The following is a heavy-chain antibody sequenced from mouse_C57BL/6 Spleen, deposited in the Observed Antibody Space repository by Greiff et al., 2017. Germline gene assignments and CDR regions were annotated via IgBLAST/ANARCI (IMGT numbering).Heavy chain of an antibody. Sequence: DVKLVESGGGLVKPGGSLKLSCAASGFTFSSYTMSWVRQTPEKRLEWVATISGGGGNTYYPDSVKGRFTIARDNAKNTLYLQMSSLRSEDTALYYCARHEDYGSSYVYWGQGTTLTVSS. D-gene: IGHD1-1*01. CDR3: ARHEDYGSSYVY. J-gene: IGHJ2*01. V-gene: IGHV5-9*01. CDR1: GFTFSSYT. CDR2: ISGGGGNT.